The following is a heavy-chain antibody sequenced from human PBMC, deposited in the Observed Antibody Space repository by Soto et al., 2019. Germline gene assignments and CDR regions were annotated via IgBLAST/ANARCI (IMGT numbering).Heavy chain of an antibody. CDR2: INHSGST. Sequence: SETLSLTCAVYGGSFSGYYWSWIRQPPGKGLEWIGEINHSGSTNYNPSLKSRVTLSVDTSKNQFSLKLSSVTAADTAVYYCARGPVLGWFDPWGQGTLVTVSS. CDR3: ARGPVLGWFDP. D-gene: IGHD3-3*02. CDR1: GGSFSGYY. V-gene: IGHV4-34*01. J-gene: IGHJ5*02.